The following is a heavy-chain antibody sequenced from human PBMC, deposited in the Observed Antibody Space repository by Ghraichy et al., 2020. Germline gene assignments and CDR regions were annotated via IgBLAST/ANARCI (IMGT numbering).Heavy chain of an antibody. V-gene: IGHV3-15*07. Sequence: GGSLRLSCAASGFTFKNAWMNWVRQAPGKGLEWVGRVKSKTDGGTADYAAPVQGRFSISRSDSKNTLYLQRNSLKTEDTAVYYCTTDRLTMLPVVRSGYDAFDIWSQGTMVIVSS. CDR1: GFTFKNAW. D-gene: IGHD3-22*01. CDR2: VKSKTDGGTA. CDR3: TTDRLTMLPVVRSGYDAFDI. J-gene: IGHJ3*02.